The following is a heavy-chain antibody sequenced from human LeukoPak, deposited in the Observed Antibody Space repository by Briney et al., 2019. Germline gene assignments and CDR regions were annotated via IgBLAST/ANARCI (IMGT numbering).Heavy chain of an antibody. Sequence: SETLSLTCTVSGCSISSSTFYWGWLRPPPGKGLVWVGNFFYSGTNYYNPSLKSRVTLSVDTSQNQFSLKLSSVAATDTAVYYCARTRDLSVDTDMVSYYYMDVWGRGTTVTVSS. D-gene: IGHD5-18*01. V-gene: IGHV4-39*01. CDR1: GCSISSSTFY. CDR2: FFYSGTN. J-gene: IGHJ6*03. CDR3: ARTRDLSVDTDMVSYYYMDV.